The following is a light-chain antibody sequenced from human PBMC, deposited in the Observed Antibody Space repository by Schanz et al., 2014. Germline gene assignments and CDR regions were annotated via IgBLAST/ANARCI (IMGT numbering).Light chain of an antibody. CDR3: SSYSSSSTSYV. CDR2: EGS. J-gene: IGLJ1*01. V-gene: IGLV2-14*02. CDR1: SSDVGSYNL. Sequence: QSVLTQPASVSGSPGQSITISCTGTSSDVGSYNLVSWYQQHPGKAPKLMIYEGSKRPSGVSNRFSGSKSGNTASLTISGLQADDEADYYCSSYSSSSTSYVFGTGTKLTVL.